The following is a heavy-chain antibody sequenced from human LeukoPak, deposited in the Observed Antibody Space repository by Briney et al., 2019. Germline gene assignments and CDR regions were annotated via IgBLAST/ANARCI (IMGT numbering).Heavy chain of an antibody. Sequence: EASVKVSCKASGYTFTSYDINWVRQATGQGLEWVGWMDPNSGNTGHTQKFQGRVTMTRDTSITTAYMELSSLRSEDTAVYYCARGYGLEWGQGTLVTVSS. J-gene: IGHJ4*02. D-gene: IGHD4-17*01. CDR2: MDPNSGNT. V-gene: IGHV1-8*01. CDR1: GYTFTSYD. CDR3: ARGYGLE.